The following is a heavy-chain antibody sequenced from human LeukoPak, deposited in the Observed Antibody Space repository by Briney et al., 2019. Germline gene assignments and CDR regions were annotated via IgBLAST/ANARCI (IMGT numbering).Heavy chain of an antibody. Sequence: GGSLRLSCAASGFTFSRYSISWVRQAPGKGLEWVSYISSSSYTIYYADSVKGRFTISRDNAKNSLYLQMNSLRAEDTAVYYCARAMCGGDCYSGGYYFGFWGQGTLVTVSS. D-gene: IGHD2-21*02. CDR2: ISSSSYTI. CDR3: ARAMCGGDCYSGGYYFGF. CDR1: GFTFSRYS. V-gene: IGHV3-48*04. J-gene: IGHJ4*02.